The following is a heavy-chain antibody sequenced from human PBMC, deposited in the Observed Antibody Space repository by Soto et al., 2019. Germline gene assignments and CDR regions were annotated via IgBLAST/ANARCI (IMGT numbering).Heavy chain of an antibody. CDR3: AKGRVTTGSLFDY. CDR1: GFPFDNYA. D-gene: IGHD4-17*01. Sequence: GGSLRLSCEASGFPFDNYAMSWVRQAPGKGLEWVSAISGSGGSTYYADSVKGRFTISRDNSKNTLYLQKNSLRAEDTAVYYCAKGRVTTGSLFDYWGQGTLVTVSS. V-gene: IGHV3-23*01. J-gene: IGHJ4*02. CDR2: ISGSGGST.